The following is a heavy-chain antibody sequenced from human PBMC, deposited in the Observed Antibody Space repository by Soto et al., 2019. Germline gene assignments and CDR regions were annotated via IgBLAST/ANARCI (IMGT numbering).Heavy chain of an antibody. CDR2: ISWNSGSI. CDR3: AKEVRGVMAY. D-gene: IGHD3-10*01. J-gene: IGHJ4*02. Sequence: GGSLRLSCAASGFTFDDYAMHWVRQAPGKGLEWVSGISWNSGSIGYADSVKGRFTISRDNAKNSLYLQMNSLRAEDTALYYCAKEVRGVMAYWGQGTLVTVSS. V-gene: IGHV3-9*01. CDR1: GFTFDDYA.